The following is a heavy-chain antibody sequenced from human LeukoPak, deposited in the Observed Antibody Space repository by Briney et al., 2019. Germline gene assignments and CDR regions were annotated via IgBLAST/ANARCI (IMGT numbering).Heavy chain of an antibody. Sequence: ASVKVSCKASGYTFTSYDINWVRQATGQGLEWMGWMNPNSGNTGYAQKFQGRVTITRNTSISTAYMELSSLRSEDTAVYYCARVTYSSSSISLDAFDIWGQGTMVTVSS. V-gene: IGHV1-8*03. CDR2: MNPNSGNT. CDR3: ARVTYSSSSISLDAFDI. D-gene: IGHD6-6*01. CDR1: GYTFTSYD. J-gene: IGHJ3*02.